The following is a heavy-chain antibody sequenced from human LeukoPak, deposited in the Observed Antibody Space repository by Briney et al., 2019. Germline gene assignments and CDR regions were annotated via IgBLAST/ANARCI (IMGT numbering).Heavy chain of an antibody. V-gene: IGHV1-18*01. CDR2: ISAYNGNT. J-gene: IGHJ4*02. D-gene: IGHD3-16*02. Sequence: ASVKVSCKASGGTFGSYAISWVRQAPGQGLEWMGWISAYNGNTNYAQKLQGRVTMTTDTSTSTAYMELRSLRSDDTAVYYCARDMGGVIHFDYWGQGTLVTVSS. CDR3: ARDMGGVIHFDY. CDR1: GGTFGSYA.